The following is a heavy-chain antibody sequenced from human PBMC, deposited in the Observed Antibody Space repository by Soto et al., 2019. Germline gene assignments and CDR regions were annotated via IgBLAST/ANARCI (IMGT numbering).Heavy chain of an antibody. CDR3: SRQTAMITRDFDY. J-gene: IGHJ4*02. CDR1: GGSISSSGYF. Sequence: SETLSLTCTVSGGSISSSGYFWSWIRQHPGKGLEWIGYIYYSGSAYYNPSLKSRVTISVDTSQNQFSLRLSSVTAADTAVYYGSRQTAMITRDFDYWGQGTLVTVAS. V-gene: IGHV4-31*03. CDR2: IYYSGSA. D-gene: IGHD3-22*01.